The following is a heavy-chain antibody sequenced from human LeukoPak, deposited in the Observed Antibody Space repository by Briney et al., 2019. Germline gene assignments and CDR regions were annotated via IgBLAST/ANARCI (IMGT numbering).Heavy chain of an antibody. V-gene: IGHV3-43*02. CDR2: ISGDGDST. CDR3: AKDNHPDAFDI. Sequence: GGSLRLCCVTSRFTFDDYAMHWVRQAPGKGLELVSLISGDGDSTYYADSVKGRFTISRDNSKNSLYLHMNSLRTEDTALYYCAKDNHPDAFDIWGQGTMVTVSS. CDR1: RFTFDDYA. J-gene: IGHJ3*02.